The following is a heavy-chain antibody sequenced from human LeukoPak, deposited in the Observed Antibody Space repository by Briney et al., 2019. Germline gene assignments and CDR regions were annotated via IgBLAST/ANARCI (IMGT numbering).Heavy chain of an antibody. Sequence: GASVKVSCKASGYTFTGYYMHWVRQAPGRGLEWMGWINPNSGGTNYAQKFQGRVTMTRDTSISTAYMELNRLRSDDTAVYYCARAGHNSNSGGYDFWGLGTLVTVSS. J-gene: IGHJ4*02. CDR3: ARAGHNSNSGGYDF. D-gene: IGHD3-22*01. V-gene: IGHV1-2*02. CDR1: GYTFTGYY. CDR2: INPNSGGT.